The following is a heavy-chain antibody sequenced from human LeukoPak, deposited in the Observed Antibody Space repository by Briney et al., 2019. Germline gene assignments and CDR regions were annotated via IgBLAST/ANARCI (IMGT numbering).Heavy chain of an antibody. CDR1: GGSVSSGSYY. J-gene: IGHJ5*02. Sequence: SETLSLTCTVSGGSVSSGSYYWSWIRQPPGRGLEWIGYIYYSGSTNYNPSLKSLVTISVDTSKNQFSLKLSSVTAADTAVYYCARTRSGSRLGYCSGGSCYSLWFDPWGQGTLVTVSS. CDR2: IYYSGST. CDR3: ARTRSGSRLGYCSGGSCYSLWFDP. V-gene: IGHV4-61*01. D-gene: IGHD2-15*01.